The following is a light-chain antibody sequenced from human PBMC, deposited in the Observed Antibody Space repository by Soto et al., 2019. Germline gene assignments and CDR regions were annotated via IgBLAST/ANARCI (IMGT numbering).Light chain of an antibody. J-gene: IGKJ4*01. Sequence: QMPQSPSSLSASAGEGVTITFRAGEDINGWLAWYQQKQGTAPKSLSYAESILQTGVPSRFSGSGSGTDFTLTISSLQPEDSATYYCQQYNIYPLTFGGGTKVEIK. CDR2: AES. V-gene: IGKV1D-16*02. CDR1: EDINGW. CDR3: QQYNIYPLT.